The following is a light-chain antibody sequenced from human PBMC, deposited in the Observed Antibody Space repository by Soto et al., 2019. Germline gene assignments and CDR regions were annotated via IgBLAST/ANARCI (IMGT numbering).Light chain of an antibody. CDR1: QSVLYSSNNKNY. V-gene: IGKV4-1*01. CDR3: HQYYTTPWS. CDR2: WTS. J-gene: IGKJ1*01. Sequence: DIVMTQSPDSLAVSLGERATINCKSSQSVLYSSNNKNYLAWYQQKPRQPPKLLIYWTSTRQSGVPDRFIGSGSGTDFTLTISSLQAEDVAVYYCHQYYTTPWSFGQGTKVEIK.